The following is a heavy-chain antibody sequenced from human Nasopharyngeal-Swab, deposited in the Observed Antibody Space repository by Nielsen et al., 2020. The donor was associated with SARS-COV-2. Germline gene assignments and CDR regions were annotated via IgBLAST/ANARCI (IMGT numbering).Heavy chain of an antibody. CDR3: ARVLTRNLVVALVLDAFDI. Sequence: SETLSLTCTVSGGSISSGGYYWSWIRQHPGKGLEWIGYIYYGGSTYYNPSLKSRVTISVDTSKNQFSLKLSSVTAADTAVYYCARVLTRNLVVALVLDAFDIWGQGTMVTVSS. D-gene: IGHD2-15*01. CDR1: GGSISSGGYY. J-gene: IGHJ3*02. CDR2: IYYGGST. V-gene: IGHV4-31*03.